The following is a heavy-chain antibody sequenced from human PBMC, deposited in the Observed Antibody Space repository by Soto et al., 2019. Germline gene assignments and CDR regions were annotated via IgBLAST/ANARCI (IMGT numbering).Heavy chain of an antibody. CDR2: TYYRSQWHN. V-gene: IGHV6-1*01. CDR1: GDIVFSNTAT. J-gene: IGHJ3*02. Sequence: QVQLQQSGPGLVKPSQTLSLTCAISGDIVFSNTATWNWIRQSPSRGLEWLGRTYYRSQWHNDYAESVKSRITIHPDTAKNQFSLQLNSVTPEDTAVYYCARERGFLSEALDIWGRGTMVTVSS. CDR3: ARERGFLSEALDI. D-gene: IGHD3-10*01.